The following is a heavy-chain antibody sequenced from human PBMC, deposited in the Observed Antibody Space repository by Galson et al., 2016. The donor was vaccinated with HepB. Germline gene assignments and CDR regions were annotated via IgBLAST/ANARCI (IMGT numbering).Heavy chain of an antibody. CDR3: ARFGVTGTTYWFDP. V-gene: IGHV4-31*03. J-gene: IGHJ5*02. D-gene: IGHD1-7*01. CDR2: IYHGGNT. CDR1: GGSISSGGYY. Sequence: LTCTVSGGSISSGGYYWSWIRQHPGKGLEWIGYIYHGGNTDYNPSLKSRVTISRDTSKNQFSLKLSSVTAADTAVYFCARFGVTGTTYWFDPWGQGTLVTVSS.